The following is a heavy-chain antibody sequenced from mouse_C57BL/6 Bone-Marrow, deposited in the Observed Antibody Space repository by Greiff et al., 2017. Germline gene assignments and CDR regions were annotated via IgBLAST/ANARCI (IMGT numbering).Heavy chain of an antibody. Sequence: VQLKQSGTVLARPGASVKMSCKTSGYTFTSYWMHWVKQRPGQGLEWLGAIYPGNSDTSYNQKFKGQANLTAVTSSSTAYMELSSLTNEDAAVYYCTSFNWSWCAYWGQGTLVTVSA. D-gene: IGHD4-1*01. CDR2: IYPGNSDT. J-gene: IGHJ3*01. CDR3: TSFNWSWCAY. V-gene: IGHV1-5*01. CDR1: GYTFTSYW.